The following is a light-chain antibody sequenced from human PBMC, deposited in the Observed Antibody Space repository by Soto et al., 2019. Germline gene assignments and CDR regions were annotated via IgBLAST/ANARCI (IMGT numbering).Light chain of an antibody. CDR3: GSYTSSSTLYV. J-gene: IGLJ1*01. CDR2: DVS. Sequence: QSALTQPASVSGSPGQSITISCRGTSSDVGGYNFVTWYQQHPGKAPKLIIYDVSNRPSGISNRFSGSKSDNTASLTISGLQAEDEADYYCGSYTSSSTLYVFGTGTKLTVL. CDR1: SSDVGGYNF. V-gene: IGLV2-14*03.